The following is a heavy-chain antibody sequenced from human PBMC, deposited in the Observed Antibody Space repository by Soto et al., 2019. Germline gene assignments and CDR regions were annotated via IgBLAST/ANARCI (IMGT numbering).Heavy chain of an antibody. CDR1: GFPFSSYW. CDR3: AREYYGLLTGYNTDY. D-gene: IGHD3-9*01. CDR2: ISGDGVTT. Sequence: EVQLVESGGDLVQRGGSLRLSCAASGFPFSSYWMHWVRHTPGKGLDWVARISGDGVTTYYADSVTGRFTVARDNAKNTLSRQISGLRAEDTAVYYCAREYYGLLTGYNTDYWGQGTLVSVSS. V-gene: IGHV3-74*01. J-gene: IGHJ4*02.